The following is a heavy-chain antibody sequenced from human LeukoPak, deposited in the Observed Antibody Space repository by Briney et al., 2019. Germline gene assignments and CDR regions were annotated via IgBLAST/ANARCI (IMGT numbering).Heavy chain of an antibody. D-gene: IGHD4-17*01. J-gene: IGHJ4*02. CDR1: GYSFSSYW. V-gene: IGHV5-51*01. CDR3: ARLTSVTLPFDF. CDR2: IYPSGSET. Sequence: PGESLKISCKGSGYSFSSYWIGWVRQMPGKGLEWMGNIYPSGSETRYSPSFQGQVTISVDKSTTTAYLQWSRLKASDTAMYYCARLTSVTLPFDFWGQGTLVTVSS.